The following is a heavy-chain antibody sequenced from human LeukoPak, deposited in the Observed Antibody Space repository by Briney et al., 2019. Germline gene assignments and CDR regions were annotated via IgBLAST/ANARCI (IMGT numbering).Heavy chain of an antibody. Sequence: ASVKVSCRASGYTFTSFDFNWVRQATGQGLEWMGWMKSNNGHTGYAQKFQGRVTMTRDTSISTAYMELSSLTFEDTAVYYCARGPPNWGMVGYWGQGTLVTVSS. V-gene: IGHV1-8*01. CDR1: GYTFTSFD. CDR2: MKSNNGHT. J-gene: IGHJ4*02. CDR3: ARGPPNWGMVGY. D-gene: IGHD7-27*01.